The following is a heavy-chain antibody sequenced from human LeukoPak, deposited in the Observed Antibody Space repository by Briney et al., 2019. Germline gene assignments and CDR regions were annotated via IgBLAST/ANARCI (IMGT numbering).Heavy chain of an antibody. Sequence: PSETLSLTCTVSGGSISSYYWSWIRQPAGKGLEWIGRIYSTGSTNYNPSLKSRVTISVDTSKNQFSLKLSSVTAADTAVYYCARPSDDYYDSSGYYDYWGQGTLVTVSS. D-gene: IGHD3-22*01. CDR3: ARPSDDYYDSSGYYDY. J-gene: IGHJ4*02. V-gene: IGHV4-4*07. CDR1: GGSISSYY. CDR2: IYSTGST.